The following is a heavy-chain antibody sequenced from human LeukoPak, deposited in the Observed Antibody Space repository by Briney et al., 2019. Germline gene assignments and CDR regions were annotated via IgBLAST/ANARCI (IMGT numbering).Heavy chain of an antibody. CDR2: IISIFGTA. CDR3: AAEEVGGSHYGHYYDGMGV. Sequence: SVKVSCKASGGNFSSYAISWVRPAPGQGLEWMGGIISIFGTANYAQKFQGRVTITADESSSTAYMELSSLRSEDTAVYYCAAEEVGGSHYGHYYDGMGVWGKGTTVTVSS. CDR1: GGNFSSYA. J-gene: IGHJ6*04. D-gene: IGHD2-15*01. V-gene: IGHV1-69*01.